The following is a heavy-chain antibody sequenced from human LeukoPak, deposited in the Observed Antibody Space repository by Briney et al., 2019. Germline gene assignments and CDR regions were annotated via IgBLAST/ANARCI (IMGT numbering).Heavy chain of an antibody. CDR3: ARDPHSSSWDY. CDR2: INHSGST. V-gene: IGHV4-34*01. J-gene: IGHJ4*02. CDR1: GGSFSGYY. Sequence: SSETLSLTCAVYGGSFSGYYWTWIRQPPGKGLEWIGEINHSGSTTYNPALKSRVTIPVDTSKNQFSLKLSSVTAADTAVYYCARDPHSSSWDYWGQGTLVTVSS. D-gene: IGHD6-13*01.